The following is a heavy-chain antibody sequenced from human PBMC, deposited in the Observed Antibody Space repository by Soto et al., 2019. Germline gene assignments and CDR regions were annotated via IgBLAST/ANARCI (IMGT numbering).Heavy chain of an antibody. CDR3: ARNGVVVPAAIAVTYYYYYMDV. J-gene: IGHJ6*03. CDR1: GYTFTSYY. Sequence: ASVKVSCKASGYTFTSYYMHWVRQAPGQGLEWMGIINPSGGSTSYAQKFQGRVTMTRDTSTSTVYMELSSLRSEDTAVYYCARNGVVVPAAIAVTYYYYYMDVWGKGTTVTVS. CDR2: INPSGGST. D-gene: IGHD2-2*01. V-gene: IGHV1-46*03.